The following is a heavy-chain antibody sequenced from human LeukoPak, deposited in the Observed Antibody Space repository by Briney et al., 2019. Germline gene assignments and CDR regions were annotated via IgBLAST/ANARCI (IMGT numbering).Heavy chain of an antibody. CDR2: IYSGGST. Sequence: GGSLRLSCTASGFIASSNYMSWVRQAPGKGLEWVSLIYSGGSTYYAGFVMGRSTISRDKSNTTLYLQMNSLRAEDTAVYYCATGGRSGVAFESWGQGTLVTVSS. V-gene: IGHV3-53*01. CDR3: ATGGRSGVAFES. D-gene: IGHD2-15*01. CDR1: GFIASSNY. J-gene: IGHJ4*02.